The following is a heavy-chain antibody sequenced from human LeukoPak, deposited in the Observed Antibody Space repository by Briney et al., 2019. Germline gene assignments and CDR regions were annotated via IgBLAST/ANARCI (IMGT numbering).Heavy chain of an antibody. CDR3: ARTLYNWNYEGDYYYMDV. CDR2: IIPIFGTA. V-gene: IGHV1-69*01. Sequence: SVKVSCKASGGTFSCYAISWVRQAPGQGLEWMGGIIPIFGTANYAQKFQGRVTITADESTSTAYMELSSLRSEDTAVYYCARTLYNWNYEGDYYYMDVWGKGTTVTVSS. CDR1: GGTFSCYA. D-gene: IGHD1-7*01. J-gene: IGHJ6*03.